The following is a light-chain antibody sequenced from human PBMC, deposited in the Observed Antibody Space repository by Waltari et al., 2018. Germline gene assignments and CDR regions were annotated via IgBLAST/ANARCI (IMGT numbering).Light chain of an antibody. CDR3: CSFAGSPPYV. Sequence: QSALTQPRSVSGSPGQSVTISCTGTSSDVGGYDSVSWYQQHPGKAPKLMIYDVNKRPSGVPDRLSGDKSGNTAFLTISGLQGEDEADYYCCSFAGSPPYVFGTGTKVTVL. V-gene: IGLV2-11*01. J-gene: IGLJ1*01. CDR1: SSDVGGYDS. CDR2: DVN.